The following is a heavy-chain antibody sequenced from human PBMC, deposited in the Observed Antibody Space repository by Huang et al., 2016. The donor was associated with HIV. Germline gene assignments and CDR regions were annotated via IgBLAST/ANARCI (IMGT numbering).Heavy chain of an antibody. Sequence: EVQLVETGGGLIQPGGSLRLSCAAFGFTVISNDMSWVRQAPGEGLEWVSVIYSGGSTYYADSVKGRFTISRDNSKNTLYLQMNGLRAEDTAVYYCARGMVRGVTLNWFDPWGQGTLVTVSS. J-gene: IGHJ5*02. CDR2: IYSGGST. CDR3: ARGMVRGVTLNWFDP. D-gene: IGHD3-10*01. V-gene: IGHV3-53*02. CDR1: GFTVISND.